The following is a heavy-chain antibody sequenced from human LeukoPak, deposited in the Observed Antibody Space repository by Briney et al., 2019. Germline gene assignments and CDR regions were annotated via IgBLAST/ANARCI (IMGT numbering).Heavy chain of an antibody. Sequence: ASVKVPCKASGYTFTGYYMHWVRQAPGQGLEWMGWINPNSGGTNYAQKLQGRVTMTRDTSISTAYMELSRLRSDDTAVYYCARAAGGYYGSGDFDYWGQGTLVTVSS. J-gene: IGHJ4*02. V-gene: IGHV1-2*02. D-gene: IGHD3-10*01. CDR2: INPNSGGT. CDR1: GYTFTGYY. CDR3: ARAAGGYYGSGDFDY.